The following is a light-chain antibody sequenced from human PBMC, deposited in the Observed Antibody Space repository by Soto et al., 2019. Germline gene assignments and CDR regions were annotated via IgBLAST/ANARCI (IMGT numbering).Light chain of an antibody. V-gene: IGLV1-40*01. CDR2: NDN. J-gene: IGLJ2*01. CDR1: SSNIGAGYD. Sequence: QSVLTQPPSVSGAPGQRVTISCTGSSSNIGAGYDVHWYQQLPGTAPKLLIYNDNKRPSGVPDRFSGSKSGTSASLAVTGLQAEDEADYYCQSYDSRLRVVFGGGTKVTVL. CDR3: QSYDSRLRVV.